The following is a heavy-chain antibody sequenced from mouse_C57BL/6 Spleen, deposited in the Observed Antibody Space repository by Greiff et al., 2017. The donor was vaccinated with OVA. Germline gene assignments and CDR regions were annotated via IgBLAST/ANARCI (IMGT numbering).Heavy chain of an antibody. Sequence: QVQLKESGAELAKPGASVKLSCKASGYTFTSYWMHWVKQRPGQGLEWIGYINPSSGYTKYNQKFKDKATLTADKSSSTAYMQLSSLTYEDSAVYYCASPLLLRGAMDYWGQGTSVTVSS. CDR1: GYTFTSYW. J-gene: IGHJ4*01. CDR3: ASPLLLRGAMDY. D-gene: IGHD1-1*01. V-gene: IGHV1-7*01. CDR2: INPSSGYT.